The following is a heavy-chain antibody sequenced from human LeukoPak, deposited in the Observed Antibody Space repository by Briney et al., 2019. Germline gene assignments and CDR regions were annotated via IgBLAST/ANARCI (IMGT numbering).Heavy chain of an antibody. J-gene: IGHJ4*02. CDR1: GGSFSGHS. CDR3: ARGYDFWKNDY. D-gene: IGHD3-3*01. V-gene: IGHV4-34*01. CDR2: ISHTGSI. Sequence: PSETLSLTCAVYGGSFSGHSWSWIRQAPGKGMEWIGEISHTGSINYNPSLKSRVTVSADTSKNQFSLKLSSVTAADTAVYYCARGYDFWKNDYWGQGTLVTVSS.